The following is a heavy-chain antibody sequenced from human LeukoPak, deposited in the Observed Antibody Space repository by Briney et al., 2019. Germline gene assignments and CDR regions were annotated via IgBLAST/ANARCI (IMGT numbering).Heavy chain of an antibody. CDR2: INGDGSGT. V-gene: IGHV3-74*01. D-gene: IGHD1-26*01. CDR3: AVGANPGAFDY. J-gene: IGHJ4*02. CDR1: GFTFSNYW. Sequence: GGSLRLSCAASGFTFSNYWMHWVRQAPGKGLVWVSRINGDGSGTGYADSVKGRFTISRDNAKSTLYLQMNSLRAEDTAVYYCAVGANPGAFDYWGQGTLVTVSS.